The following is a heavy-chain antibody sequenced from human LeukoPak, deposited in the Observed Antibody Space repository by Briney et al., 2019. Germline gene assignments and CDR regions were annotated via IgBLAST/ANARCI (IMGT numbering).Heavy chain of an antibody. V-gene: IGHV3-23*01. CDR2: ISGSGGST. D-gene: IGHD2-21*01. Sequence: PGGSLRLSCAASGFTFSSYTMSWVRQAPGKGLEWVSAISGSGGSTYYADSVKGRFTISRDNSKNTLYLQMNSLRAEDTAVYYCGKSNCGPGDYDGMDVWGKGTTVTVSS. CDR3: GKSNCGPGDYDGMDV. J-gene: IGHJ6*04. CDR1: GFTFSSYT.